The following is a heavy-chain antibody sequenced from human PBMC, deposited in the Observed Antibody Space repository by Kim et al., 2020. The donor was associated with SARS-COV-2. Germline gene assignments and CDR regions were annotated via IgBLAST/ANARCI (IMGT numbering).Heavy chain of an antibody. Sequence: SETLSLTCTVSGYSISSGYYWGWIRQPPGKGLEWIGSIYHSGSTYYNPSLKSRVTISVDTSKNQFSLKLSSVTAADTAVYYCARELRGSGSYYNRVFYYYYYGMDVWGQGTTVTVSS. CDR1: GYSISSGYY. CDR3: ARELRGSGSYYNRVFYYYYYGMDV. V-gene: IGHV4-38-2*02. D-gene: IGHD3-10*01. CDR2: IYHSGST. J-gene: IGHJ6*02.